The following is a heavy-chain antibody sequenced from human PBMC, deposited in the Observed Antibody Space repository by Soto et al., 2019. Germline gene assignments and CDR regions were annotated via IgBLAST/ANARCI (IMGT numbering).Heavy chain of an antibody. J-gene: IGHJ6*04. CDR1: GGTFSSYA. V-gene: IGHV1-69*13. D-gene: IGHD4-4*01. CDR2: IIPIFGTA. Sequence: AAVKVSCKASGGTFSSYAISWVRQAPGQGLEWMGGIIPIFGTANYAQKFQGRVTITADESTSTAYMELSSLRSEDTAVYYCARDTIGRLVTTVGYYYGMDVWGTGTTVTV. CDR3: ARDTIGRLVTTVGYYYGMDV.